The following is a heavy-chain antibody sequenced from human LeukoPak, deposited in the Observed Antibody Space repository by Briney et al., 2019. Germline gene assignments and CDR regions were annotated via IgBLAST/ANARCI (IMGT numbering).Heavy chain of an antibody. CDR2: IYSGGST. CDR1: GFTFSNNY. D-gene: IGHD3-22*01. V-gene: IGHV3-66*01. CDR3: AGTYYYDKGAFDI. J-gene: IGHJ3*02. Sequence: GGSLRLSCAASGFTFSNNYMSWVRQAPGKGLEWVSRIYSGGSTYYADSVKGRFTISRNNSKNTLYLQMNSLRAEDRAVYYCAGTYYYDKGAFDIWGQGTMVTVSS.